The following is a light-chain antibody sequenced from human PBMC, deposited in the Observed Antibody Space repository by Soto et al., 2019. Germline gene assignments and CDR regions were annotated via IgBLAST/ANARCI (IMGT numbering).Light chain of an antibody. J-gene: IGKJ4*01. CDR2: GAS. CDR1: QSVSSSY. V-gene: IGKV3-20*01. Sequence: EIVMTQSPATLSVSPGERATLSCRASQSVSSSYLAWYQQKPGQAPRLLIYGASSRATGIPDRFSGSGSGTDFTLTISRLEPEDFATYYCQQYNSYPLTFGGGTKVDIK. CDR3: QQYNSYPLT.